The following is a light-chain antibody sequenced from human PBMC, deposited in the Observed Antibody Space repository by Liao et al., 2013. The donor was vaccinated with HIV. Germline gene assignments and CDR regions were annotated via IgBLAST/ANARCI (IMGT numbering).Light chain of an antibody. CDR3: QAWDSSTAV. V-gene: IGLV3-1*01. CDR1: QLGDGY. Sequence: SYELTQPPSLSVSPGQTANITCSEDQLGDGYASWYQHKPGQSPVLVIFQGNKRPSGIPERFSGSSSGNTATLTISGTQPMDEADYYCQAWDSSTAVFGAGTKVTVL. CDR2: QGN. J-gene: IGLJ1*01.